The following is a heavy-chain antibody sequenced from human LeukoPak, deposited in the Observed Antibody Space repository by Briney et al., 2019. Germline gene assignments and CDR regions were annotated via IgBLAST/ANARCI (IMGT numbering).Heavy chain of an antibody. V-gene: IGHV3-21*01. J-gene: IGHJ5*02. CDR3: ARGVTPDPYNWFDP. CDR2: ISSSSSYI. D-gene: IGHD4-23*01. CDR1: GFTFSSYS. Sequence: PGGSLRLSCAASGFTFSSYSMNWVRQAPGKGLEWASSISSSSSYIYYADSVKGRFTISRDNAKNSLYLQMNSLRAEDTAVYYCARGVTPDPYNWFDPWGQGTLVTVSS.